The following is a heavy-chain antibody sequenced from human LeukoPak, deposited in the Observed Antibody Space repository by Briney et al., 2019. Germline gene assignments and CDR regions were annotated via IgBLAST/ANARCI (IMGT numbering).Heavy chain of an antibody. CDR1: GFSLWNYA. J-gene: IGHJ5*01. CDR2: ISGTGGAT. V-gene: IGHV3-23*01. D-gene: IGHD2-21*01. CDR3: VKDPRDTYGTNWFVS. Sequence: QAGGSLRLLCVASGFSLWNYAMTWVRLAPGKRLQWVSKISGTGGATWYAGFARDRFTISRGNSKKTLYLQMSGVRAEDTAMYYCVKDPRDTYGTNWFVSWGQGTLLIVSS.